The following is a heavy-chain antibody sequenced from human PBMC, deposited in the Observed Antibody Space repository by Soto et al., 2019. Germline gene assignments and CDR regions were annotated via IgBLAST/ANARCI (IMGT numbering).Heavy chain of an antibody. CDR3: ARGGVEVRGVYYYYYMDV. CDR2: IGTAGDT. J-gene: IGHJ6*03. D-gene: IGHD3-10*01. Sequence: GGSLRLSCAASGFTFSSYDMHWVRQATGKGLEWVSAIGTAGDTYYPGSVKGRFTISRENAKNSLYLQMNSLRAGDTAVYYCARGGVEVRGVYYYYYMDVWGKGTTVTVSS. CDR1: GFTFSSYD. V-gene: IGHV3-13*01.